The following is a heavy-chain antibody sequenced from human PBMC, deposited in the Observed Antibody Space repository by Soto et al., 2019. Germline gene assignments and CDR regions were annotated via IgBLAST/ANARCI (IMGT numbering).Heavy chain of an antibody. V-gene: IGHV3-30*04. Sequence: QVHLVESGGGVVQPGKSLRLSCEGSGFSFSQYAINWVRQAPGKGLEWVAVISYDGRKTHYADFVKGRFTVSRDNSKNTLYLQMSRLRDDDTATYFCARVLRMRNPDDNCGYSASWGQGTLVIVSS. CDR1: GFSFSQYA. CDR2: ISYDGRKT. D-gene: IGHD3-22*01. CDR3: ARVLRMRNPDDNCGYSAS. J-gene: IGHJ5*02.